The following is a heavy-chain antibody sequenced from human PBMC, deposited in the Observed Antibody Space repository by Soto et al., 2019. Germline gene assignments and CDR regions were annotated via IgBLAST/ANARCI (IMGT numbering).Heavy chain of an antibody. CDR2: IIPIFGTA. CDR1: GGTFSSYT. D-gene: IGHD2-15*01. Sequence: QVQLVQSGAEVKKPGSSVTVSCRASGGTFSSYTISWVRQAPGQGLEWMGGIIPIFGTAVYEQRFQDRVTIIADEPESTAYMQLSSLRSEDTAVYYCAPEAVADSTFDYWGQGTLVTVSS. V-gene: IGHV1-69*12. J-gene: IGHJ4*02. CDR3: APEAVADSTFDY.